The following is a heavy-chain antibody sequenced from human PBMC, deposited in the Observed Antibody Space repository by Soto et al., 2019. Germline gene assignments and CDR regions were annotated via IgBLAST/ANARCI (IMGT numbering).Heavy chain of an antibody. J-gene: IGHJ2*01. CDR3: AQTLGLAVSGPGRFDL. CDR1: GGTFSRYA. V-gene: IGHV1-69*05. D-gene: IGHD6-19*01. Sequence: QVQLVQSGTEVKKPGSSVKVSCKASGGTFSRYAINWVRQAPGQGLEWMGGITPIFGTPNYAQKFQGRVTITXXGXTXXADRELRRLRSEDTAVYYCAQTLGLAVSGPGRFDLWGRGTLVTVTS. CDR2: ITPIFGTP.